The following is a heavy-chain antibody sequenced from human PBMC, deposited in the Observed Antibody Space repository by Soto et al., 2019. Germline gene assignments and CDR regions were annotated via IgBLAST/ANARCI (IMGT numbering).Heavy chain of an antibody. CDR1: GASISSGDYY. V-gene: IGHV4-30-4*01. CDR3: ARVQCGGGTRYLNY. CDR2: IYHSGST. Sequence: QVQLQESGPGLVKPSQTLSLTCTVSGASISSGDYYWSWIRQPPGKGLECIGYIYHSGSTYYKPSLKSRVIISVDTSKNQFSLNVISVTAADTAVYYCARVQCGGGTRYLNYWGQGPLVTVSS. J-gene: IGHJ4*02. D-gene: IGHD2-15*01.